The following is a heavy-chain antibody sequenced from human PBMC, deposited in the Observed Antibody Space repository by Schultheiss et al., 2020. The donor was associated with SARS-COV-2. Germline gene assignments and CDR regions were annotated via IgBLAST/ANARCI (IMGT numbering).Heavy chain of an antibody. V-gene: IGHV1-18*04. CDR2: ISGYNGYT. Sequence: ASVKVSCKASGYSFGSYGINWVKQAPGQGLEWMGWISGYNGYTDYAQKFQGRITMTTDTSTSTAYMELRSLRSDDTAVYYCAKYRGWYARPPLLFDYWGQGILVTVSS. CDR3: AKYRGWYARPPLLFDY. J-gene: IGHJ4*02. CDR1: GYSFGSYG. D-gene: IGHD6-19*01.